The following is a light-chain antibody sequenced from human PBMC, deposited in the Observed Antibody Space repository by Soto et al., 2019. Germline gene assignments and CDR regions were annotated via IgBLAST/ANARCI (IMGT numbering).Light chain of an antibody. J-gene: IGKJ1*01. Sequence: EIVMTQSPATLSVSPGERATLSCRASQGVSSNLAWYQQKPGQAPRLLIYGASTKATGIPARFSGSGSGTEFTLTISSLQSEDFAVYYCQQYNNWPLRTFGQGTKVDIK. CDR1: QGVSSN. CDR2: GAS. V-gene: IGKV3-15*01. CDR3: QQYNNWPLRT.